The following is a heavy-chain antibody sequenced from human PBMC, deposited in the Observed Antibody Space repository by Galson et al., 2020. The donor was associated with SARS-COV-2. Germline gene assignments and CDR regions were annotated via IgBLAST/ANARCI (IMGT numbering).Heavy chain of an antibody. CDR2: ISSSGSTI. Sequence: GVSLKISCAASGFTFSSYEMNWVRQAPGKGPEWVSYISSSGSTIYYADSVKGRFTISRDNAKNSLYLQMNGLRAEDTAVYYCARAGEYYYYYGMDVWGQGTTVTVSS. D-gene: IGHD7-27*01. V-gene: IGHV3-48*03. CDR3: ARAGEYYYYYGMDV. J-gene: IGHJ6*02. CDR1: GFTFSSYE.